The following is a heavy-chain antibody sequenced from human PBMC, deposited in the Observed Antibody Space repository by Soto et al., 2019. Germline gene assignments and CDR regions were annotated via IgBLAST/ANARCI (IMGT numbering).Heavy chain of an antibody. J-gene: IGHJ4*02. CDR2: IWYDGSNI. V-gene: IGHV3-33*01. D-gene: IGHD2-15*01. Sequence: QVQLVESGGGVVQPGRSLRLSCAASGFTFSSYGMHWVHQAPGKGLEWVAVIWYDGSNIYYADSVKGRFTISRDNSKNTLYLQMNSLRAEDTAVYYCARDGYCSSGSCYSVPVFDYWGQGTLVTVSS. CDR1: GFTFSSYG. CDR3: ARDGYCSSGSCYSVPVFDY.